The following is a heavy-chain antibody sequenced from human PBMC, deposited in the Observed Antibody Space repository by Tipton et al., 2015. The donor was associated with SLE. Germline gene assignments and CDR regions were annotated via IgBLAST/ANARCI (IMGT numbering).Heavy chain of an antibody. J-gene: IGHJ3*02. CDR3: ARDDGIVVDSAFDI. Sequence: TLSLTCAVYGGSFSGYYWSWIRQHPGKGLEWIGEINHSGSTNYNPSLKSRVTISVDTYKNQFSLKLSSVTAADTAVYYCARDDGIVVDSAFDIWGQGTMVTVSS. CDR1: GGSFSGYY. D-gene: IGHD3-22*01. CDR2: INHSGST. V-gene: IGHV4-34*01.